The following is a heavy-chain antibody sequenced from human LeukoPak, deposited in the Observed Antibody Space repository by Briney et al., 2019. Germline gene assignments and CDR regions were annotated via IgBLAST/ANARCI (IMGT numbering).Heavy chain of an antibody. Sequence: ASVKVSCKASGYTFTGYYMHWVRQAPGQGLEWMGWINPNSGGTNYAQKFQGRVTMTRDTSISTAYMELSRLRSDDTAVYYCAREKDLVTGTTEFDYWGQGTLVIVSS. CDR3: AREKDLVTGTTEFDY. CDR2: INPNSGGT. J-gene: IGHJ4*02. CDR1: GYTFTGYY. D-gene: IGHD1-7*01. V-gene: IGHV1-2*02.